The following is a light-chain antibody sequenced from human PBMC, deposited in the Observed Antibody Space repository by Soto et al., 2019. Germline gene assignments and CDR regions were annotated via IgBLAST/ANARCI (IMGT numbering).Light chain of an antibody. CDR2: DAS. CDR1: QSVSIY. V-gene: IGKV3-11*01. J-gene: IGKJ4*01. CDR3: ERRSTWPA. Sequence: EIVLTQSPATLSLSPGERAALCCKASQSVSIYLAWYQQKPGQSPRLLLYDASNRATGVPARFSGSGSGTEFTLTINSLEPEDFAVYYCERRSTWPAFGGGTKVEIK.